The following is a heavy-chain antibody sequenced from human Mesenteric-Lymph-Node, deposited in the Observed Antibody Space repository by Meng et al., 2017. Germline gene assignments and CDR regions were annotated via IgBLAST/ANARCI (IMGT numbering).Heavy chain of an antibody. D-gene: IGHD6-6*01. J-gene: IGHJ4*02. CDR3: TRSSTDY. Sequence: EVQLVESGGGLVQPGGSLKLSCAASGFTFSGSSMHWVRQASGKGLEWVGRIRTKADNYATAYAASVKGGFTISRDDLKNTVYLQMNCLKTEDTAVYYCTRSSTDYWGQGTLVTVSS. V-gene: IGHV3-73*01. CDR1: GFTFSGSS. CDR2: IRTKADNYAT.